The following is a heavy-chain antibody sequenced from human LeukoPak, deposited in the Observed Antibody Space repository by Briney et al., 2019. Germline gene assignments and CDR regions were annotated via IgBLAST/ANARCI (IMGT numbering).Heavy chain of an antibody. J-gene: IGHJ5*02. V-gene: IGHV4-4*08. Sequence: SETLSLNGTGAGVSIRNYYWSWIRQAPGKGREWIGYMYTTGSTNYNASLEPRIATSADPSKSQLSLRLSSVTAADTAIYYCARRYSSSWYVGFFDPWGQGTLVTVSP. CDR1: GVSIRNYY. D-gene: IGHD6-13*01. CDR3: ARRYSSSWYVGFFDP. CDR2: MYTTGST.